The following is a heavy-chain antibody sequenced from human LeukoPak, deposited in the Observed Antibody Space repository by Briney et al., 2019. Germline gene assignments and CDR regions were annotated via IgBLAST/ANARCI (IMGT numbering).Heavy chain of an antibody. CDR1: GYPFSSYD. D-gene: IGHD6-6*01. CDR3: ARDQGSSDLSGYYYYMDV. V-gene: IGHV1-2*02. J-gene: IGHJ6*03. Sequence: GASVKVSCRASGYPFSSYDVNWVRQAPGQGLEWMGWINPNSGGTNYAQKFQGRVTMTRDTSISTAYMELSRLRSDDTAVYYCARDQGSSDLSGYYYYMDVWGKGTTVTVSS. CDR2: INPNSGGT.